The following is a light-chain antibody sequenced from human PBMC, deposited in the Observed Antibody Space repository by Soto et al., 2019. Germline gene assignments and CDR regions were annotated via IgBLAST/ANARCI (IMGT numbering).Light chain of an antibody. V-gene: IGLV1-40*01. CDR3: QSYDTSLRGSV. J-gene: IGLJ3*02. CDR2: DVS. CDR1: TSNIGARYD. Sequence: QSVRTQTSSVSESPGHSDTISCTGSTSNIGARYDVHWYQQLPGTAPKLLIFDVSIRPSGVPDRFSAATSGTSAFLAITGLQAEDEADYYCQSYDTSLRGSVFGGGTKVTVL.